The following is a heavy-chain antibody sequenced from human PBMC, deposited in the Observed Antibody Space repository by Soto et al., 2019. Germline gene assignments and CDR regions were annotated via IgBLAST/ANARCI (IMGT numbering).Heavy chain of an antibody. J-gene: IGHJ4*02. D-gene: IGHD4-17*01. CDR1: GGTFSKYP. Sequence: QVQLVQSGAEVKKTGSSVKVSCKASGGTFSKYPISWVRQAPGQGLEWMGGIIPIFAISRYAQKLQGRITSTADESTRTAYMALSSLRSDDTAVYYCARGGDYGDYWGQGTLVTVSS. V-gene: IGHV1-69*01. CDR2: IIPIFAIS. CDR3: ARGGDYGDY.